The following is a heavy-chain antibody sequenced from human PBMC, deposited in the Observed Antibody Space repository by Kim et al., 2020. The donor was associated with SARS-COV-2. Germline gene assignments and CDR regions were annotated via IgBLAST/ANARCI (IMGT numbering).Heavy chain of an antibody. Sequence: SVKVSCKASGGTFSSYAISWVRQAPGQGLEWMGGIIPIFGTANYAQKFQGRVTITADESTSTAYMELSSLRSEDTAVYYCARREDYDSSGYKAWFDPWGQGTLVTVSS. CDR3: ARREDYDSSGYKAWFDP. CDR1: GGTFSSYA. J-gene: IGHJ5*02. D-gene: IGHD3-22*01. CDR2: IIPIFGTA. V-gene: IGHV1-69*13.